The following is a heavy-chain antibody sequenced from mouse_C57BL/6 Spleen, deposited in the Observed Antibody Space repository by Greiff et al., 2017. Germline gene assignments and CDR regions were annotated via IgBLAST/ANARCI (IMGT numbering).Heavy chain of an antibody. D-gene: IGHD3-2*02. Sequence: QVQLQQSGAELVKPGASVKISCKASGYAFSSYWMNWVKQRPGKGLEWIGQIYPGDGDTNYNGKFKGKATLTADKSSSTAYMQLSSLTSEDSAVYFCARLNSSGRYYYAMDYWGQGTSVTVSS. CDR2: IYPGDGDT. V-gene: IGHV1-80*01. CDR3: ARLNSSGRYYYAMDY. J-gene: IGHJ4*01. CDR1: GYAFSSYW.